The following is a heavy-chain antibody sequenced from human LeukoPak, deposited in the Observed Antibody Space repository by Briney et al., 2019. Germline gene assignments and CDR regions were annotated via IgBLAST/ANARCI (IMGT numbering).Heavy chain of an antibody. Sequence: GASVKVSCKASGYTFTGYYMHWVRQAPGQGLEWMGWISAYNGNTNYAQKLQGRVTMTTDTSTSTAYMELRSLRSDDTAVYYCARSRGGYSPFDYWGQGTLVTVSS. J-gene: IGHJ4*02. CDR1: GYTFTGYY. CDR3: ARSRGGYSPFDY. V-gene: IGHV1-18*04. D-gene: IGHD3-22*01. CDR2: ISAYNGNT.